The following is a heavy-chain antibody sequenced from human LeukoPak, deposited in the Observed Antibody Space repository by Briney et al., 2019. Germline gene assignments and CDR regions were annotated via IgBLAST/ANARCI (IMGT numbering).Heavy chain of an antibody. J-gene: IGHJ3*02. CDR3: ARPAASDAFDI. CDR2: ISYDGSNK. V-gene: IGHV3-30-3*01. D-gene: IGHD6-25*01. CDR1: GFTFSSYA. Sequence: PGRSLRLSCAASGFTFSSYAMHWVRQAPGKGLEWVAVISYDGSNKYYADSVKGRFTISRDNSKNTLYLQMNSLRAEDTAVYYCARPAASDAFDIWGQGTMVTVSS.